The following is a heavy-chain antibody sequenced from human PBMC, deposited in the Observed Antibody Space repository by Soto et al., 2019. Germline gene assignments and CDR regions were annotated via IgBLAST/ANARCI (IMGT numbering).Heavy chain of an antibody. CDR1: GGSISSGGYY. CDR3: ARGGRRSPVMDV. V-gene: IGHV4-31*03. CDR2: IYYSGST. Sequence: SETLSLTCTVSGGSISSGGYYWSWIRQHPGKGLEWIGYIYYSGSTYYNPSLKSRVTISVDTSKNQFSLKLGSVTAADTAVYYCARGGRRSPVMDVWGQGTTVTVSS. J-gene: IGHJ6*02.